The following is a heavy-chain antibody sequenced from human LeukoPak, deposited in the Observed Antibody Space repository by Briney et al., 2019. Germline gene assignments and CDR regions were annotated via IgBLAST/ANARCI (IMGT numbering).Heavy chain of an antibody. CDR2: IYHSGST. D-gene: IGHD2-15*01. Sequence: PSETLSLTCAVSGYSISSGYYWGWIRQPPGKGLEWIGSIYHSGSTYYNPSLKSRVTISVDTSKNQFSLKLSSVTAADTAVYYCANRVCSGGSCYPGYFAYWGQGTLVTVSS. J-gene: IGHJ4*02. CDR3: ANRVCSGGSCYPGYFAY. CDR1: GYSISSGYY. V-gene: IGHV4-38-2*01.